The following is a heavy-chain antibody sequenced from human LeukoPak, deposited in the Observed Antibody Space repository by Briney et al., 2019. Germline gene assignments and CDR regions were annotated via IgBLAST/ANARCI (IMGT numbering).Heavy chain of an antibody. V-gene: IGHV3-74*01. CDR3: ARGDYDAFDI. Sequence: GGSLRLSCAGSGFTFSSYWMHWVRQAPGKGLVWVSRINSDGSTTTYADSVRGRFTISRDNAKNTLYLQMHSLRAEDTAVYYCARGDYDAFDIWGPGTMVAVSS. J-gene: IGHJ3*02. CDR2: INSDGSTT. D-gene: IGHD4-17*01. CDR1: GFTFSSYW.